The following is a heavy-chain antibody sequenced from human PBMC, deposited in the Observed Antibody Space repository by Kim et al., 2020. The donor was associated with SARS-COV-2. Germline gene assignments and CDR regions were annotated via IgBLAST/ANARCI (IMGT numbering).Heavy chain of an antibody. J-gene: IGHJ6*02. Sequence: GGSLRLSCAASGFTFSSYGMHWVRQAPGKGLEWVAVISYDGSNKYYADSVKGRFTISRDNSKNTLYLQMNSLRAEDTAVYYCAKDRALGSGYYYGMDVWGQGTTVTVSS. CDR2: ISYDGSNK. D-gene: IGHD3-10*01. CDR1: GFTFSSYG. V-gene: IGHV3-30*18. CDR3: AKDRALGSGYYYGMDV.